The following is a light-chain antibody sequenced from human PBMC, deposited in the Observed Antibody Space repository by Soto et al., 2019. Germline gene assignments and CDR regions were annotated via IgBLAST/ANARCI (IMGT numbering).Light chain of an antibody. Sequence: QSALTQPPSASGSPGQSVTISCTGTSSDVGAYNYVSWYQQHAGKAPKLVIYEVTKRPSGVPDRFSGSKSANTASLTVSGLQAEDEAEYYCSSFASSNTWVFGGWTKLTVL. J-gene: IGLJ3*02. CDR1: SSDVGAYNY. CDR3: SSFASSNTWV. V-gene: IGLV2-8*01. CDR2: EVT.